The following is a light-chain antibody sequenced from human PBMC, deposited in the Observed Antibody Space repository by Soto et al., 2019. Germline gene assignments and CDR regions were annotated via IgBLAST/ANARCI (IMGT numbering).Light chain of an antibody. CDR2: DAS. Sequence: EIVMTQSPATLSVSAGDRVTLSCRASQSVGSILAWFQQRPGQAPRLLIYDASTRATGIPARFSGSWSGTEFTLTITSLQSEDVAVYYCQQYINWARTFGQGTKVEIK. J-gene: IGKJ1*01. CDR3: QQYINWART. CDR1: QSVGSI. V-gene: IGKV3-15*01.